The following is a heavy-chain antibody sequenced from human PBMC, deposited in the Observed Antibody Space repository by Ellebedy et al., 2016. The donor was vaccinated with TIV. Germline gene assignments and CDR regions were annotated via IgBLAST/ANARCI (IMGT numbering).Heavy chain of an antibody. V-gene: IGHV3-7*03. CDR3: ARQGGYTYARASNWFDP. Sequence: GESLKISCAASGFTFSGYWMSWVRQAPGKGLEWVANIKQDGSEKYYVDSVKGRFTISRDNAQNSLYLQMNSLRAEDTAFYYCARQGGYTYARASNWFDPWGQGTLVTVSS. CDR1: GFTFSGYW. D-gene: IGHD5-18*01. CDR2: IKQDGSEK. J-gene: IGHJ5*02.